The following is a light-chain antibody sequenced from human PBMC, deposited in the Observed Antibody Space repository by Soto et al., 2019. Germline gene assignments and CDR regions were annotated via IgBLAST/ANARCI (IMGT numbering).Light chain of an antibody. CDR3: AAWHDSLNGPV. V-gene: IGLV1-44*01. CDR2: SNN. Sequence: QPVLTQPPSASGTPGQRVTISCSGGSSNIGSHTVNWYQHLPGTAPKLLIYSNNQRPSGVPDRFSGSVSGTSASLAISGLQSEDDADYYCAAWHDSLNGPVFGGGTKLTVL. J-gene: IGLJ2*01. CDR1: SSNIGSHT.